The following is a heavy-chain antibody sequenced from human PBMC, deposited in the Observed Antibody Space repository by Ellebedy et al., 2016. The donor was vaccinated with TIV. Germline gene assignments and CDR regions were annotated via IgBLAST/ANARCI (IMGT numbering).Heavy chain of an antibody. CDR2: IWYDGSHQ. CDR3: AKEGMITTEIDNRGWIDP. V-gene: IGHV3-33*06. J-gene: IGHJ5*02. CDR1: GFTFSRYA. D-gene: IGHD1-1*01. Sequence: PGGSLRLSCAASGFTFSRYAMHWVRQAPGKGLEWVAVIWYDGSHQYYADSVKGRFTISRDNSKNTLYLLMNTLRAEDTALYYCAKEGMITTEIDNRGWIDPWGQGTLVTVSS.